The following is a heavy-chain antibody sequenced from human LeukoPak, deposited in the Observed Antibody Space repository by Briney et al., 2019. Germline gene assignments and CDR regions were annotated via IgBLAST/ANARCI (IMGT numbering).Heavy chain of an antibody. Sequence: GSLRLSCAASGFTFSGSAMHWVRQASGEGLEGGGRIRSKANSYATAYAASVKGRFTISRDDSKNTAYLQMNSLKTEDTAVYYCIRFSSTLNWIDPWGQGTLVTVSS. CDR1: GFTFSGSA. CDR2: IRSKANSYAT. V-gene: IGHV3-73*01. J-gene: IGHJ5*02. CDR3: IRFSSTLNWIDP.